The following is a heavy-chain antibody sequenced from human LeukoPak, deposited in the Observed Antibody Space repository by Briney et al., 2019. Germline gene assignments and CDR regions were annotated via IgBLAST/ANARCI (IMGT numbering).Heavy chain of an antibody. CDR1: GYTFTGYY. CDR2: INPNSGGT. CDR3: ARDPYYGSGSSDY. J-gene: IGHJ4*02. D-gene: IGHD3-10*01. Sequence: ASVTVSCKAPGYTFTGYYMHWVRQAPGQGLEWMGWINPNSGGTNYAQKFQGRVTMTRDTSISTAYMELSRLRSDDTAVYYCARDPYYGSGSSDYWGQGTLVTVSS. V-gene: IGHV1-2*02.